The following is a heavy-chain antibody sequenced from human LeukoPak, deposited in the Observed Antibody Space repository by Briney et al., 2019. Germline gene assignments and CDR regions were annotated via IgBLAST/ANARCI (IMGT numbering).Heavy chain of an antibody. D-gene: IGHD2-2*01. V-gene: IGHV7-4-1*02. CDR3: ARDRESQLLYSFYGMDV. Sequence: ASVKVSCKASGYTFTSYAMNWVRQAPGQGLEWMGLINTNTGNPTYAQGFTGRFVFSLDTSVSTAYLQISSLKAEDTAVYYCARDRESQLLYSFYGMDVWGQGTTVTVSS. CDR1: GYTFTSYA. CDR2: INTNTGNP. J-gene: IGHJ6*02.